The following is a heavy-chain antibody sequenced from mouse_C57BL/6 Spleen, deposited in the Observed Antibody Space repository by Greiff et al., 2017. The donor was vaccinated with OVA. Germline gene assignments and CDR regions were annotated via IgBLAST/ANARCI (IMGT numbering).Heavy chain of an antibody. Sequence: EVKVVESGGGLVQPGGSMKLSCVASGFTFSNYWMNWVRQSPEKGLEWVAQIRLKSDNYATHYAESVKGRFTISRDDSKSSVYLQMNNLRAEDTGIYYCALLGAMDYWGQGTSVTVSS. J-gene: IGHJ4*01. CDR2: IRLKSDNYAT. CDR1: GFTFSNYW. V-gene: IGHV6-3*01. D-gene: IGHD2-10*01. CDR3: ALLGAMDY.